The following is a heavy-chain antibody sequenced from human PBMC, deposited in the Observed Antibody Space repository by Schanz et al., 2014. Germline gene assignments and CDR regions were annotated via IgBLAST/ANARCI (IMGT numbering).Heavy chain of an antibody. D-gene: IGHD1-26*01. CDR2: ISYDGSFK. Sequence: QVQLVESGGGVVQPGRSLRLSCAASGFNFGSHGMHWVRQAPGKGLEWVAVISYDGSFKNYADSVKGRFTISRDNSKNTLFLQMNSLRAEDTAVYYCARDHTTESYYSAGPPSDYWGQGTLLTVSS. J-gene: IGHJ4*02. V-gene: IGHV3-33*01. CDR3: ARDHTTESYYSAGPPSDY. CDR1: GFNFGSHG.